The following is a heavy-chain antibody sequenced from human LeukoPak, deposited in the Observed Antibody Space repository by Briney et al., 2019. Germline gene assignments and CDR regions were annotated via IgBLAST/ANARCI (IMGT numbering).Heavy chain of an antibody. Sequence: SETLSLTCTVSGASISSYYWSLIRQPPGKGLEWIGYISYSGSTNYNPSLKSRVTISVDTSKNQFSLKLSSVTAADTAVYYCARSGGRDGYNFDYWGQGTLVTVSS. CDR1: GASISSYY. D-gene: IGHD5-24*01. CDR2: ISYSGST. J-gene: IGHJ4*02. CDR3: ARSGGRDGYNFDY. V-gene: IGHV4-59*01.